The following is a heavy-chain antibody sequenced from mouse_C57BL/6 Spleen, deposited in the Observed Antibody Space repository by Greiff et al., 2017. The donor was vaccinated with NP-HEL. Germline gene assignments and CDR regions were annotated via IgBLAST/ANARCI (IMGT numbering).Heavy chain of an antibody. V-gene: IGHV1-55*01. CDR1: GYTFTSYW. J-gene: IGHJ4*01. Sequence: QVQLQQPGAELVKPGASVKMSCKASGYTFTSYWITWVKQRPGQGLEWIGQIYPGDGDTNYNGKFKGKATLTADKSSSTAYMQLSSLTSEVSAVYFCARSDYAMDYWGQGTSVTVSS. CDR2: IYPGDGDT. CDR3: ARSDYAMDY.